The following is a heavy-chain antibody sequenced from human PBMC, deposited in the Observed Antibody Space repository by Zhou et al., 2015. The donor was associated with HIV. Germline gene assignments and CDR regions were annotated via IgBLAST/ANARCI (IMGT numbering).Heavy chain of an antibody. CDR3: ARGEHVVMVTSITDY. CDR2: IAPYNGNT. J-gene: IGHJ4*02. Sequence: QVELVQSGAEVKKLGASVKVSCRCSGYSFNSYAITWVRQAPGQGVEWMGWIAPYNGNTDYSEEFQGRLTLTTDRSTSTAYMEMKFLTPDDTAVYFCARGEHVVMVTSITDYWGQGTLVTVSS. CDR1: GYSFNSYA. D-gene: IGHD2-21*02. V-gene: IGHV1-18*01.